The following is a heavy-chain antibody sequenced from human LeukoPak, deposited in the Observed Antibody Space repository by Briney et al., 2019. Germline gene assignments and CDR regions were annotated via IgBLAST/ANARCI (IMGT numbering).Heavy chain of an antibody. D-gene: IGHD3-22*01. CDR3: AINNYYDRSGLLGY. Sequence: SSVKVSCKASGCTFSSYAISWVRQAPGQGLEWMGGIIPIFGTANYVQKFQGRVTINTDESPSTASMAPSTLSSERSAGEYCAINNYYDRSGLLGYWGQGTLVTVSS. CDR2: IIPIFGTA. V-gene: IGHV1-69*05. J-gene: IGHJ4*02. CDR1: GCTFSSYA.